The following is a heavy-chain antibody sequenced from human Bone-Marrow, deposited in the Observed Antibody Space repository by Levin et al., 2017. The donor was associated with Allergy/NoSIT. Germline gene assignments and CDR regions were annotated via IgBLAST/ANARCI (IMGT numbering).Heavy chain of an antibody. J-gene: IGHJ4*02. CDR1: GGSISSSSYY. CDR3: ARRVAARHQNHFDY. D-gene: IGHD6-6*01. CDR2: IYYSGST. Sequence: SETLSLTCTVSGGSISSSSYYWGWIRQPPGKGLEWIGSIYYSGSTYYNPSLKSRVTISVDTSKNQFSLKLSSVTAADTAVYYCARRVAARHQNHFDYWGQGTLVTVSS. V-gene: IGHV4-39*01.